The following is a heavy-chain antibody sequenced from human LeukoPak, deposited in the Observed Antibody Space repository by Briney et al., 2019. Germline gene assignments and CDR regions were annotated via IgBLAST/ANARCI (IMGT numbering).Heavy chain of an antibody. CDR2: ISYDGRNK. D-gene: IGHD6-19*01. CDR1: GFTFSNYA. V-gene: IGHV3-30*04. Sequence: SLRLSCAAPGFTFSNYAMHSVRQATGKGLERMSAISYDGRNKYFADSVKGRFTLSRDNSKNTLYLQMNSLRTEDTALYYCAKDDRAVAGTGYFDYWGQGTLVTVSS. J-gene: IGHJ4*02. CDR3: AKDDRAVAGTGYFDY.